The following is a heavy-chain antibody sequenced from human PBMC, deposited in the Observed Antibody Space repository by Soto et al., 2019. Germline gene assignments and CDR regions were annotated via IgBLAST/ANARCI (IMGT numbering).Heavy chain of an antibody. V-gene: IGHV4-30-4*01. CDR2: IYYSGNT. D-gene: IGHD2-21*01. CDR1: GGSISSGYHY. J-gene: IGHJ6*02. Sequence: SETLSLTCSVSGGSISSGYHYWSWIRQPPGKGLEWIGNIYYSGNTYYNPSLKSRLIISIDTSKNQFPLKVGSVTAADTAVYYCASYSLYGMDVWGQGTTVTVSS. CDR3: ASYSLYGMDV.